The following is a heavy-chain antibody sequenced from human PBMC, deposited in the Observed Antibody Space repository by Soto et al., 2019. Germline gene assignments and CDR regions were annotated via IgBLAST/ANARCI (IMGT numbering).Heavy chain of an antibody. J-gene: IGHJ6*03. CDR3: AKLGYCSSTSCYRGFVDYMDV. CDR1: GFTFSSYA. D-gene: IGHD2-2*01. Sequence: GGSLRLSCAASGFTFSSYAMSWVRQAPGKGLEWVSAISGSGGSTYYADSGKGRFTISRDNSKNTLYLQMNSLRAEDTAVYYCAKLGYCSSTSCYRGFVDYMDVWGKGTTVTVSS. CDR2: ISGSGGST. V-gene: IGHV3-23*01.